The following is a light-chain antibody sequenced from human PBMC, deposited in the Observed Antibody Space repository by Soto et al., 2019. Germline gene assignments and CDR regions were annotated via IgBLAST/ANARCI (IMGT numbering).Light chain of an antibody. CDR2: SNN. CDR3: AAWDDSLNGPDVV. Sequence: QSVRTQPPSASGTPGQRVTISCSGSSSNIGSNTVNWYQQLPGTAPKLLIYSNNQRPSGVPDRFSGSKSGTSASLAISGLQSEDEADYYCAAWDDSLNGPDVVFGGGTKVTVL. J-gene: IGLJ2*01. V-gene: IGLV1-44*01. CDR1: SSNIGSNT.